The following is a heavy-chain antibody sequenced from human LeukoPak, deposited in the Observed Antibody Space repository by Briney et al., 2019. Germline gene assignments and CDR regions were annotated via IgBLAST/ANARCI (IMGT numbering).Heavy chain of an antibody. CDR3: AKIYTGTTFGY. CDR2: ISGSGGST. D-gene: IGHD1-1*01. Sequence: GGSLRLSCAASGFTFSSYAMSWVRQAPGKGLEWVSAISGSGGSTYYAGSVKGRFTISRDNSKNTLYLQMNSLRAEDTAVYYCAKIYTGTTFGYWGQGTLVTVSS. CDR1: GFTFSSYA. V-gene: IGHV3-23*01. J-gene: IGHJ4*02.